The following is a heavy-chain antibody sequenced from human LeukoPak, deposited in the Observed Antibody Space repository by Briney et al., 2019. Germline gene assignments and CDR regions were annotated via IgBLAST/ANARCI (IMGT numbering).Heavy chain of an antibody. D-gene: IGHD6-19*01. Sequence: GGSLRLSCAASGFTFSSYGMHWVRQAPGKGLEWVAFIRYDGSNKYYADSVKGRFTISRDSSKNTLYLQMNSLRAEDTAVYYCARDRIAVAGTGGDAFDIWGQGTMVTVSS. CDR3: ARDRIAVAGTGGDAFDI. J-gene: IGHJ3*02. V-gene: IGHV3-30*02. CDR1: GFTFSSYG. CDR2: IRYDGSNK.